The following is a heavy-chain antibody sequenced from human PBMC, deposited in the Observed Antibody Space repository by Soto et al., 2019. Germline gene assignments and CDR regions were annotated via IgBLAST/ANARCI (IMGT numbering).Heavy chain of an antibody. J-gene: IGHJ4*02. Sequence: QVQLVQSGAEVKKPGSSVKVSCKASGGTFSSYAISWVRQAPGQGLEWMGGIIPIFGTANYAQKFQGRVTITADESTSTAYMELSSLRSEDTPVYYCATIEPYCGGDCHFDYWGQGTLVTVSS. CDR3: ATIEPYCGGDCHFDY. D-gene: IGHD2-21*02. CDR2: IIPIFGTA. CDR1: GGTFSSYA. V-gene: IGHV1-69*01.